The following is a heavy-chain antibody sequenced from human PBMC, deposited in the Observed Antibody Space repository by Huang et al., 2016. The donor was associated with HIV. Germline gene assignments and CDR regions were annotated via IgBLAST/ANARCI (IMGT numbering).Heavy chain of an antibody. J-gene: IGHJ5*02. V-gene: IGHV4-59*08. D-gene: IGHD3-16*01. CDR1: GGSMRRQY. Sequence: QVQLQESGPGLVTPSETLSLTCSVSGGSMRRQYWTWIRQPPGKGLQWIGTVFNTGSTNYNPSVQTRVTISLDTSRSQFSLTLKSVTPADTAVDYCAQEKSFGNWANNWFDPWGQGTLVAVSS. CDR3: AQEKSFGNWANNWFDP. CDR2: VFNTGST.